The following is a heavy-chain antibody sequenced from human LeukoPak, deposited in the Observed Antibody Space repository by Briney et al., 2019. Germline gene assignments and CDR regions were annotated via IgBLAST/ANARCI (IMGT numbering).Heavy chain of an antibody. CDR2: INTNTGNP. CDR1: GYTFTSYA. J-gene: IGHJ3*02. CDR3: ARGGRYYYDSSGYYYARENAFDI. V-gene: IGHV7-4-1*02. Sequence: ASVKVSCKASGYTFTSYAMNWVRQAPGQGLEWMGWINTNTGNPTYAQGFTGRFVFSLDTSVSTAYLQISSLKAEDTAVYYCARGGRYYYDSSGYYYARENAFDIWGQETMVTVSS. D-gene: IGHD3-22*01.